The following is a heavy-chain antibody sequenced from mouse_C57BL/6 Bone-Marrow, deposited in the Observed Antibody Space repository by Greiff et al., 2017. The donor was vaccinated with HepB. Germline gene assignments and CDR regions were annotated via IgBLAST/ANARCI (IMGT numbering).Heavy chain of an antibody. Sequence: EVQRVEPGGGLVKPGGSLKLSCAASGFTFSSYAMPWVRQTPEKRLEWVATISDGGSYTYYPDNVKGRFTISRDNAKNNLYLQMSHLKSEDTAMYYCARGKIYFDYWGQGTTLTVSS. CDR2: ISDGGSYT. CDR1: GFTFSSYA. J-gene: IGHJ2*01. V-gene: IGHV5-4*01. CDR3: ARGKIYFDY.